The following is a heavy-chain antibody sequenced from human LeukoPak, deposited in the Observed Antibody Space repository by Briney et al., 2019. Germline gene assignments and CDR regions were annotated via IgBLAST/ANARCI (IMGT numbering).Heavy chain of an antibody. D-gene: IGHD6-13*01. V-gene: IGHV1-18*01. CDR3: ARDRRGIAAAGTLDY. CDR1: GYTFTSHG. Sequence: ASVKVSCKASGYTFTSHGFSWVRQAPGQGLEWMGWISTSSGNTNYAQRLQGRVTMTTDTSTNTAYMELRSLRSDDTAVYYCARDRRGIAAAGTLDYWGQGTLVTVSS. CDR2: ISTSSGNT. J-gene: IGHJ4*02.